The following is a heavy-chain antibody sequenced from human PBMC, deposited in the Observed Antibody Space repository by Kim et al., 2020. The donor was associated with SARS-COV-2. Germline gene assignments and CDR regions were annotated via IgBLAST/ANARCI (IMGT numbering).Heavy chain of an antibody. J-gene: IGHJ6*02. D-gene: IGHD6-13*01. V-gene: IGHV1-18*01. Sequence: ASVKVSCKASGYTFTSYGISWVRQAPGQVLEWMGWISAYNGNTDSAQKLQGLVTMTTDTSTSTAYMALRSRSPDDTAVYYCARDRPPPPAIISAAGTPDCYDGMDGWGHGTRVTVPS. CDR3: ARDRPPPPAIISAAGTPDCYDGMDG. CDR2: ISAYNGNT. CDR1: GYTFTSYG.